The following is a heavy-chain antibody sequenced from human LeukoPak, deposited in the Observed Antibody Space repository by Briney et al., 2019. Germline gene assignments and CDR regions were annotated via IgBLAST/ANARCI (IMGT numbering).Heavy chain of an antibody. J-gene: IGHJ4*02. CDR2: IYSGGST. CDR3: AIPKRAAAGTFFDY. D-gene: IGHD6-13*01. Sequence: PGGSLRLSCAASGFTVSSNYMSWVRQAPGKGLEWVSVIYSGGSTYYADSVKGRFTISRHNPKNTRDLQMNSLRAEDTAVYYCAIPKRAAAGTFFDYGGQRTLVTVSS. CDR1: GFTVSSNY. V-gene: IGHV3-53*04.